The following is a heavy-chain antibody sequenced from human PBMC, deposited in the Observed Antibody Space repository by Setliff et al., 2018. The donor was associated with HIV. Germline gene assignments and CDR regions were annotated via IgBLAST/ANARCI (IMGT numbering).Heavy chain of an antibody. J-gene: IGHJ4*02. CDR3: AKVGA. CDR1: GFIFSNAW. CDR2: ISSSSRSK. V-gene: IGHV3-21*04. Sequence: GGSLRLSCAGSGFIFSNAWMNWVRQAPGKGLEWVSSISSSSRSKYYADSVRGRFTISRDNSKNTLYLQMNSLRAEDTAVYYCAKVGAWGQGTLVTVSS.